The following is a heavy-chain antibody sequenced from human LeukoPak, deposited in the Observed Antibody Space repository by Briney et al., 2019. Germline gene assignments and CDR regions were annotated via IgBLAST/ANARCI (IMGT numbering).Heavy chain of an antibody. CDR1: GYTFTSYD. V-gene: IGHV1-8*01. J-gene: IGHJ6*03. CDR2: MNPNSGNT. D-gene: IGHD2-2*01. CDR3: ARGVVPALYYYYYYMDV. Sequence: ASVKVSCKASGYTFTSYDINWVRQATGQGLEWMGWMNPNSGNTGYAQKFQGRVTMTRNTSISTAYMELSSLRSEDTAVYYCARGVVPALYYYYYYMDVWGKGTTVTISS.